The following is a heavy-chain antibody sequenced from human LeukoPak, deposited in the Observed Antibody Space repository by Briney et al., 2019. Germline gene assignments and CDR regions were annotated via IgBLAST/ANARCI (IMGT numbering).Heavy chain of an antibody. Sequence: ASVKVSCKASGYTFTSYDINWVRQATGQGLEWMGIINPSGGSTSYAQKFQGRVTMTRDTSTSTVYMELSSLRSEDTAVYYCARPTGTTRNYYFDYWGQGTLVTVSS. J-gene: IGHJ4*02. V-gene: IGHV1-46*01. CDR3: ARPTGTTRNYYFDY. CDR1: GYTFTSYD. D-gene: IGHD1-7*01. CDR2: INPSGGST.